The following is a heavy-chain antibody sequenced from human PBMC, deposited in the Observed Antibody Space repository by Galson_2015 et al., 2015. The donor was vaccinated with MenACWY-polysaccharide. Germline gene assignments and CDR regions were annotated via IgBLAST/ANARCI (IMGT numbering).Heavy chain of an antibody. CDR1: GLTSRSSG. J-gene: IGHJ3*02. Sequence: SLRLSCAASGLTSRSSGMHWVRQAPGKGLEWVALIQNVGSPKAYADSVKGRFTISRDNSKNTLYLEMNSLRAEDTAVYYCARESSRIVFHAFDIWGQGTMVTVSS. CDR3: ARESSRIVFHAFDI. D-gene: IGHD6-19*01. CDR2: IQNVGSPK. V-gene: IGHV3-33*05.